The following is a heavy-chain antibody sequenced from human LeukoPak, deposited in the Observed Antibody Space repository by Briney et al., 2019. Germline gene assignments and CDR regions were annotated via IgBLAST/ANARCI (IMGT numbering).Heavy chain of an antibody. CDR1: GYTFTSYG. Sequence: SVKVSCKASGYTFTSYGISWVRQAPGQGLEWMGGIIPIFGTANYAQKFQGRVTITADESTSTAYMELSSLRSEDTAVYYCARDLLDCSGGSCYSSWFDPWGQGTLVTVSS. CDR2: IIPIFGTA. D-gene: IGHD2-15*01. J-gene: IGHJ5*02. CDR3: ARDLLDCSGGSCYSSWFDP. V-gene: IGHV1-69*13.